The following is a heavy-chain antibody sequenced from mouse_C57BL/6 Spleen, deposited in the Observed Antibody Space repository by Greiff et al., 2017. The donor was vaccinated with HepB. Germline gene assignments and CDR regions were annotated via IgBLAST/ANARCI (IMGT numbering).Heavy chain of an antibody. CDR2: IYPGSGNT. V-gene: IGHV1-76*01. J-gene: IGHJ3*01. CDR3: ARPYDYDEPWFAY. Sequence: VQLQQSGAELVRPGASVKLSCKASGYTFTDYYINWVKQRPGQGLEWIARIYPGSGNTYYNEKFKGKATLTAEKSSSTAYMQLSSLTSEDSAVYFCARPYDYDEPWFAYWGQGTLVTVSA. D-gene: IGHD2-4*01. CDR1: GYTFTDYY.